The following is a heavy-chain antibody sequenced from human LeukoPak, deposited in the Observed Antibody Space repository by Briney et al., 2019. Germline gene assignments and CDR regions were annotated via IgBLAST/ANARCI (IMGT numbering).Heavy chain of an antibody. V-gene: IGHV3-53*01. CDR3: ARTMGYYDSSGYSPGYFDL. CDR2: IHNDNT. Sequence: GGSLRLSCAASGFTLSNYPMGWVRQAPGKGLEWVSLIHNDNTYYTDSVKGRFTISRDNSKNTVYLQMNSLRAEDTAVYYCARTMGYYDSSGYSPGYFDLWGRGTLVTVSS. D-gene: IGHD3-22*01. CDR1: GFTLSNYP. J-gene: IGHJ2*01.